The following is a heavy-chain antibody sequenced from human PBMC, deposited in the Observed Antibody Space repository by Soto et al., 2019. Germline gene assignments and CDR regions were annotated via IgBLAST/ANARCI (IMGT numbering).Heavy chain of an antibody. V-gene: IGHV1-58*01. J-gene: IGHJ3*02. Sequence: SVKVCCKASGFTFTSSAVQWVRQARGQRLEWIGWIVVGSGNTNYAQKFQERVTITRDMSTSTAYMELSSLRSEDTAVYYCAAFTSSGYYPPRDAFDIWGQGTMVTVSS. CDR2: IVVGSGNT. CDR3: AAFTSSGYYPPRDAFDI. D-gene: IGHD3-22*01. CDR1: GFTFTSSA.